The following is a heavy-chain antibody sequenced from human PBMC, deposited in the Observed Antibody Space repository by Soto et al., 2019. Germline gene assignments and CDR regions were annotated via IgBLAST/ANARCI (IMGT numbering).Heavy chain of an antibody. CDR2: IYYSGST. CDR1: GGSISSSSYY. J-gene: IGHJ6*02. CDR3: ARPSSHYYYGMDV. Sequence: PSETLSLTCTVSGGSISSSSYYWGWIRQPPGKGLEWIGSIYYSGSTYYNPSLKSRVTISVDTSKNQFSLKLSSVTAADTAVYYCARPSSHYYYGMDVWGQGTTVTVSS. V-gene: IGHV4-39*01.